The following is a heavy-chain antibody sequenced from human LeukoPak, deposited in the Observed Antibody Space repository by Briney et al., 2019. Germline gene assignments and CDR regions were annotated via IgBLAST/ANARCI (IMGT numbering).Heavy chain of an antibody. CDR3: AKDQVAATVGALGY. V-gene: IGHV3-30*02. CDR2: IRYDGSNK. Sequence: TGGSLRLSCAASGFTFSSYGMHWVRQAPGKGLEWVAFIRYDGSNKYYADSVKGRFTISRDNSKNTLYLQMNSLRAEDAAVYYCAKDQVAATVGALGYWGQGTLVTVSS. D-gene: IGHD1-26*01. CDR1: GFTFSSYG. J-gene: IGHJ4*02.